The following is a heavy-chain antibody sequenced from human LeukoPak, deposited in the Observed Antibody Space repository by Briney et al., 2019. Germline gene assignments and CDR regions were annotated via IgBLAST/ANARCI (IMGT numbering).Heavy chain of an antibody. D-gene: IGHD3-10*01. CDR1: GFTFSNHA. CDR2: IYSGGST. J-gene: IGHJ5*02. CDR3: AREYYYGSGSYENWFDP. V-gene: IGHV3-53*01. Sequence: GGSLRLSCAASGFTFSNHAMNWVRQAPGKGLEWVSVIYSGGSTYYADSVKGRFTISRDNSKNTLYLQMNSLRAEDTAVYYCAREYYYGSGSYENWFDPWGQGTLVTVSS.